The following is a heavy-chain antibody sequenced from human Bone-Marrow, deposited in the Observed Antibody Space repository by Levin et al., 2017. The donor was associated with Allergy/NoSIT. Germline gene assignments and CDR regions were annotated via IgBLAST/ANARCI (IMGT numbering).Heavy chain of an antibody. CDR3: ARNRWELLPSDS. CDR1: GFSFSSYS. Sequence: GESLKISCVASGFSFSSYSMNWVRQAPGKGLEWVSYISSQSNYIYYADSVKGRFTISRDNGKNSVFLQMNGLRVEDTAFYYCARNRWELLPSDSWGQGILVTVSS. V-gene: IGHV3-21*01. D-gene: IGHD1-26*01. CDR2: ISSQSNYI. J-gene: IGHJ4*02.